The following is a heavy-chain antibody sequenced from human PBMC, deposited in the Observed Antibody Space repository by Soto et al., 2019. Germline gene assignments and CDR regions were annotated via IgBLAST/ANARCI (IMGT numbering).Heavy chain of an antibody. V-gene: IGHV1-2*04. J-gene: IGHJ6*02. D-gene: IGHD2-2*01. CDR3: ARDFNCSSTSCPHYYGMDV. CDR1: GYTFTGYY. CDR2: INPNSGGT. Sequence: ASVKVSCKASGYTFTGYYMHWVRQAPGQGLEWMGWINPNSGGTNYAQKFQGWVTMTRDTSISTAYMELSRLRSDDTAVYYCARDFNCSSTSCPHYYGMDVWGQGTTVTSP.